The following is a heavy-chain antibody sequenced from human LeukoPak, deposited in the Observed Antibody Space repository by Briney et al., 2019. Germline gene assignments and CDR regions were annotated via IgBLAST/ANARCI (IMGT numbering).Heavy chain of an antibody. CDR2: IAGSDGFT. V-gene: IGHV3-23*01. CDR1: GFPFSSYA. Sequence: GGSLRLSCAASGFPFSSYAMNWVRQAPGKGLEWVSVIAGSDGFTQYADSVKGRFTISRDNSKNTVYLQMNRLRVEDTALYYCVRSLDYWGQGTLVTVSS. CDR3: VRSLDY. J-gene: IGHJ4*02.